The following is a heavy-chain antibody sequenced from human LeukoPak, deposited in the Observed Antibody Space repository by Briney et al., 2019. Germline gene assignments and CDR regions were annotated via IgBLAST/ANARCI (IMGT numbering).Heavy chain of an antibody. CDR2: INSDGSST. Sequence: GGSLRLSCAASGFTFSSYWMHWVRQAPGKGLVWVSRINSDGSSTSYADSVKGRFTISRDNSKNTLYLQMNSLRAEDTAVYYCAKEMKVTDNWFDPWGQGTLVTVSS. V-gene: IGHV3-74*01. CDR1: GFTFSSYW. J-gene: IGHJ5*02. CDR3: AKEMKVTDNWFDP. D-gene: IGHD2-21*02.